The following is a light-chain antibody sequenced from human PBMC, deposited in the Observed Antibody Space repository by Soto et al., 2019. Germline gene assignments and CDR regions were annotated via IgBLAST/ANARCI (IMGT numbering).Light chain of an antibody. Sequence: QSVLTQAPSASGTPGQRVTISCSGSSSNIGSNTVTWYQQVPGTAPKLLIYSNDQRPSWVPDRFSGSKSGTSASLAIAGLQSEDEADYYCAAWDDSLNGWVFGGGTKLTVL. CDR3: AAWDDSLNGWV. CDR2: SND. J-gene: IGLJ3*02. CDR1: SSNIGSNT. V-gene: IGLV1-44*01.